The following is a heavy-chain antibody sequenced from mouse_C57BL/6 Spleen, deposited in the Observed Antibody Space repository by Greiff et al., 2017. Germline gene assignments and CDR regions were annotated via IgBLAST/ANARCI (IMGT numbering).Heavy chain of an antibody. V-gene: IGHV5-4*01. J-gene: IGHJ1*03. CDR2: ISDGGSYT. Sequence: EVKVVESGGGLVKPGGSLKLSCAASGFTFSSYAMSWVRQTPEKRLEWVATISDGGSYTYYPDNVKGRFTISRDNAKNNLYLQMSHLKSEDTAMYYCARDREYDGVDYWYFGVWGTGTAVTVSS. CDR1: GFTFSSYA. D-gene: IGHD2-12*01. CDR3: ARDREYDGVDYWYFGV.